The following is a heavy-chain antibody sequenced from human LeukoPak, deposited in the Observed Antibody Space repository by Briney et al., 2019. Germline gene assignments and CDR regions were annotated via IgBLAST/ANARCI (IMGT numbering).Heavy chain of an antibody. D-gene: IGHD2-2*01. CDR2: IYYSGST. CDR1: GGSISSYY. J-gene: IGHJ5*02. V-gene: IGHV4-59*01. Sequence: SETLSLTCTVSGGSISSYYWSWIRQPPGKGLEWIGYIYYSGSTNYNPSLRSRVTISVDTSKNQFSLNLSSVTAADTAVYSCARVMGYCSSTSCYPWFDPWGQGTLVTVSS. CDR3: ARVMGYCSSTSCYPWFDP.